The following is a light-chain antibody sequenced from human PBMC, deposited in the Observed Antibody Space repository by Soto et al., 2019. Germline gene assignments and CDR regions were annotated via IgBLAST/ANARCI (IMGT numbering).Light chain of an antibody. J-gene: IGKJ1*01. CDR2: DSP. CDR1: QSVSSH. V-gene: IGKV3-15*01. CDR3: QQFGDWPS. Sequence: EIRMTQSPAILSVSPGESATLSCRASQSVSSHVVWYQQKPGPAPRLLMSDSPTGAAGIPARFSGSGSGTEFSLTISSVQSDDSAIYYCQQFGDWPSFGLGTKVEI.